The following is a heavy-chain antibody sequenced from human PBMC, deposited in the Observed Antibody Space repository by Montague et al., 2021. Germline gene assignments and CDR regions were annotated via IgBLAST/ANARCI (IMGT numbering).Heavy chain of an antibody. V-gene: IGHV4-34*01. J-gene: IGHJ4*02. CDR1: GGSLSGYY. D-gene: IGHD6-19*01. CDR2: TNHSGSA. CDR3: ARGLFGTVNGQYSGGWYYFDK. Sequence: SETLSLTCGLSGGSLSGYYWAWICQTPGKGPEWIGNTNHSGSAKYNPSLKNRVSISVGTSNNQFFLDLTSVTAADTAMYFCARGLFGTVNGQYSGGWYYFDKWGQGTMVTVSS.